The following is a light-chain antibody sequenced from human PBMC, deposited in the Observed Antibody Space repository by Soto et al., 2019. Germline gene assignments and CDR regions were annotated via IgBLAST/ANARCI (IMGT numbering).Light chain of an antibody. CDR1: QSISSW. V-gene: IGKV1-5*03. Sequence: DIQMTQSPSTLTASVGDRVTITCRASQSISSWLAWYQQKPGKAPKLLIYKASSLESGAPSRFSGSGSGTEFTLTISSLQPDDFATYYCQQYKSYSTFGPGTKVDI. CDR3: QQYKSYST. CDR2: KAS. J-gene: IGKJ3*01.